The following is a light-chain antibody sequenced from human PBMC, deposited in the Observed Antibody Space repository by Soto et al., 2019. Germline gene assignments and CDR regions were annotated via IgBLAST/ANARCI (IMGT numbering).Light chain of an antibody. Sequence: EIVLTQSPCTLSLSPGESATLSCRASQSVSSNFLAWYQEKPGQAPRLLIYGASSRATGIPDRFSGSGSGTDFTLTISRLEPEDFATYYCQHYNSYSEAFGQGTKVDIK. J-gene: IGKJ1*01. CDR3: QHYNSYSEA. CDR1: QSVSSNF. V-gene: IGKV3-20*01. CDR2: GAS.